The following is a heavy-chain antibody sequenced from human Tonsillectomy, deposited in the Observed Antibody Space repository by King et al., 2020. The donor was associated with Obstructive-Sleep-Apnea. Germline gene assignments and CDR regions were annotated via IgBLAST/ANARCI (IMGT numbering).Heavy chain of an antibody. CDR2: IYYSGST. CDR1: GGSISSSSYY. D-gene: IGHD6-13*01. V-gene: IGHV4-39*07. Sequence: QLQESGPGLVKPSETLSLTCTVSGGSISSSSYYWGWIRQPPGKGLEWIGSIYYSGSTYYNPSLKSRVTISVNTSKNQFSLKLSSVTAADTAVYYCARDTGSSWYNGMDVWGQGTTVTVSS. J-gene: IGHJ6*02. CDR3: ARDTGSSWYNGMDV.